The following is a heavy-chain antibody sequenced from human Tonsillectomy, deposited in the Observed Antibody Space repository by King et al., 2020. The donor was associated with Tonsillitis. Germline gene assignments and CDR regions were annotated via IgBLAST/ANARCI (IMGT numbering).Heavy chain of an antibody. CDR2: INHSGST. V-gene: IGHV4-34*01. CDR3: AQFSKYQLLTFDY. CDR1: GGSFSGYY. D-gene: IGHD2-2*01. J-gene: IGHJ4*02. Sequence: VQLQQWGAGLLKPSETLSLTCAVYGGSFSGYYWSWIRQPPGKGLEWIGEINHSGSTNYNPSLKSRVTISVDTSKNQFSLKLSSVTAADTAVYYCAQFSKYQLLTFDYWGQGTLVTVSS.